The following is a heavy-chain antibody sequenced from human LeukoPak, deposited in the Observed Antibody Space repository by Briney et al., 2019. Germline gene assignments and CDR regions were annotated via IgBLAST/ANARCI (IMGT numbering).Heavy chain of an antibody. CDR2: MSYDGINK. CDR1: GFTFSSYA. Sequence: GGSLRLSCAASGFTFSSYAMHWVRQAPGKGLEWVAVMSYDGINKYYADSVKGRFTISRDNSKNTLYLQMNSLRAEDTAVYYCARGDTMARGVPDYWGQGTLVTVSS. CDR3: ARGDTMARGVPDY. V-gene: IGHV3-30-3*01. J-gene: IGHJ4*02. D-gene: IGHD3-10*01.